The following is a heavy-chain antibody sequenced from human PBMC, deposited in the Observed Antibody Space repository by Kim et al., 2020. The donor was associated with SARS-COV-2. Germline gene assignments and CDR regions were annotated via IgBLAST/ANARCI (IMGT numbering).Heavy chain of an antibody. CDR2: ISAYNGHT. Sequence: ASVKVSCKASGYTFSSYGISWVRQAPGQGLEWMGWISAYNGHTNYAQKLQGRVTMTTDTSTSTAYMEPRSLRSDDTAVYYCARGLAQGSLSIRSERYGMDVWGQGTTVTVSS. CDR1: GYTFSSYG. J-gene: IGHJ6*02. V-gene: IGHV1-18*01. CDR3: ARGLAQGSLSIRSERYGMDV. D-gene: IGHD5-12*01.